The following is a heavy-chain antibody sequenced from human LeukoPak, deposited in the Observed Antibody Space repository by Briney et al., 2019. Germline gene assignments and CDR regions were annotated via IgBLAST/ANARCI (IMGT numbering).Heavy chain of an antibody. Sequence: SETLSLTCTVSGGSISSSSYYWGWIRQPPGKGLEWIGSVYYSGSTYYNPSLKSRVTISVDTSKNQFSLNLSSVTAADTAVYYCARLYYDSSGYYQICYFDYWGQGTLVTVSS. V-gene: IGHV4-39*01. CDR1: GGSISSSSYY. CDR2: VYYSGST. D-gene: IGHD3-22*01. CDR3: ARLYYDSSGYYQICYFDY. J-gene: IGHJ4*02.